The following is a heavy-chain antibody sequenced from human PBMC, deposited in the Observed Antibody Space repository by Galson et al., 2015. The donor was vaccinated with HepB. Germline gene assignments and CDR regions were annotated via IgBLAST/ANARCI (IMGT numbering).Heavy chain of an antibody. V-gene: IGHV1-2*02. D-gene: IGHD1-1*01. CDR3: ARGRGGTTAYVLQY. CDR1: GYLFTGHY. Sequence: SVKVSCKAAGYLFTGHYMHWVRQAPGQGFEWMGWINPNTGGTIYAQNFKGRVTMTRDTSIATAYMELSSLRSNDTAVYYCARGRGGTTAYVLQYWGQGTLVTVSS. CDR2: INPNTGGT. J-gene: IGHJ4*01.